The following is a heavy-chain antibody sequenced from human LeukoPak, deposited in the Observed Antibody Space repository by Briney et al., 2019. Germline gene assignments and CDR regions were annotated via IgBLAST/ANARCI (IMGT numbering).Heavy chain of an antibody. J-gene: IGHJ6*03. Sequence: SETLSLTCTVSGGSINSGSYYYHWIRQPAGKGLEWIGRIYTSGSTIYNPSLKSRVTISVDTSKNQFSLKLSSVTAADTAVYYCARHGSGSYPSYYYYYMDVWGKGTTVTISS. CDR1: GGSINSGSYY. CDR2: IYTSGST. D-gene: IGHD3-10*01. CDR3: ARHGSGSYPSYYYYYMDV. V-gene: IGHV4-61*02.